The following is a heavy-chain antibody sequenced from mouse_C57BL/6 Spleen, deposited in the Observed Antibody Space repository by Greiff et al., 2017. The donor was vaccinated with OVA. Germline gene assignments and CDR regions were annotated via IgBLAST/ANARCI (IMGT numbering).Heavy chain of an antibody. CDR1: GFNIKDYY. J-gene: IGHJ4*01. V-gene: IGHV14-2*01. CDR3: ASFTGDYSNYDYAMDY. D-gene: IGHD2-5*01. Sequence: EVQLQQSGAELVKPGASVKLSCTASGFNIKDYYMHWVKQRPEQGLEWIGRIDPEDGETKYAPKFQGKATITADTSSNTAYLQLSSLTSEDTAVYDGASFTGDYSNYDYAMDYWGQGTTVTVSS. CDR2: IDPEDGET.